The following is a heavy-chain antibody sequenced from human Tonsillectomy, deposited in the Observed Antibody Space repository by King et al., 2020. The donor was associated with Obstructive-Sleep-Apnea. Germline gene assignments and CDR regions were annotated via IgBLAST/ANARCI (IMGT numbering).Heavy chain of an antibody. Sequence: VQLVESGGGLVQPGRSLRLSCTTSGFTFGDFAMSWFRQAPGKGLEWIGFIRRKAHGGTTEYAASVKGRFTISRDDSKSTAYLQMNSLNTEDTAVYFCTRDDGFIVGSTPFDYWGQGTLVTVSS. D-gene: IGHD1-26*01. V-gene: IGHV3-49*03. J-gene: IGHJ4*02. CDR3: TRDDGFIVGSTPFDY. CDR2: IRRKAHGGTT. CDR1: GFTFGDFA.